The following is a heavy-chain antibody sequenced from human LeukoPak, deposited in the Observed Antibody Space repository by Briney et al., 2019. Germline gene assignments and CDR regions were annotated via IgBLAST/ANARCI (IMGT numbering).Heavy chain of an antibody. D-gene: IGHD2/OR15-2a*01. V-gene: IGHV3-74*01. CDR1: GFTFSRYW. CDR2: SNTDGYST. J-gene: IGHJ4*02. CDR3: TRGNPIFDY. Sequence: GGSLRLSCAASGFTFSRYWMHWVRQAPGKGLVWVSRSNTDGYSTRSADSVKGRFTIPRVKANNMLYLQMNSLRVEDTAVYYCTRGNPIFDYWGQGTLVTVS.